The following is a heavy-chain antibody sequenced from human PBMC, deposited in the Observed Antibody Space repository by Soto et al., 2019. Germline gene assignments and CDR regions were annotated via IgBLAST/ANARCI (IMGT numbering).Heavy chain of an antibody. CDR2: INHSGST. V-gene: IGHV4-34*01. D-gene: IGHD2-21*01. J-gene: IGHJ4*02. CDR1: GGSFSGYY. Sequence: SETLSLTCAVYGGSFSGYYWSWIRQPPGKGLEWIGEINHSGSTNYNPSLKSRVTISVDTSKNQFSLKLSSVTAADTAVYYCARVGVRYYYYFDYWGRGTLVTVSS. CDR3: ARVGVRYYYYFDY.